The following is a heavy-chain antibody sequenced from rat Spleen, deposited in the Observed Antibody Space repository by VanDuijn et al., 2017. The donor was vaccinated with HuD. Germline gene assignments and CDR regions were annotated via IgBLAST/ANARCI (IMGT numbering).Heavy chain of an antibody. CDR1: AYSIISSYR. J-gene: IGHJ4*01. Sequence: VQLLESGPGLVKPSQSLSLTCSVTAYSIISSYRWNWIRKFPGNKLEWMGHINSAGTTTHNPSLKSRISITRDTSKNQFFLQVDSVSTEDTATYYCARSRYNNYVMDAWGQGASVTVSA. CDR3: ARSRYNNYVMDA. V-gene: IGHV3-3*01. CDR2: INSAGTT. D-gene: IGHD1-10*01.